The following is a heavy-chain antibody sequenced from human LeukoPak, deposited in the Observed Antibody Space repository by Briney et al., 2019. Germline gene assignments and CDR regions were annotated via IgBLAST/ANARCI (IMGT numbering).Heavy chain of an antibody. J-gene: IGHJ4*02. CDR1: RFTFSRYG. D-gene: IGHD5-18*01. Sequence: GGSLRLSCAASRFTFSRYGMHWVRQAPGKGLEWVAFIGYDGNNKYYVDSVKGRFTISRDNSKNTLYMQMNSLRAEDTAVYYCARGGGYSYGSFDYWGQGTLVTVSS. V-gene: IGHV3-30*02. CDR2: IGYDGNNK. CDR3: ARGGGYSYGSFDY.